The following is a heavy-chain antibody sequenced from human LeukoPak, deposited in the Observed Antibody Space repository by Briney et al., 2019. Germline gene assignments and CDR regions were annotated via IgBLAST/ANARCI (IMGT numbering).Heavy chain of an antibody. CDR1: GFTFSSYG. J-gene: IGHJ4*02. D-gene: IGHD1-26*01. CDR2: IWSDGSNK. V-gene: IGHV3-33*01. CDR3: ARGSRSFAGGMDV. Sequence: PGGSLRLSCAASGFTFSSYGMHWVRQTPGKGLEWVAIIWSDGSNKYYADSVKGRFTISRDNSKNTLYLQMNSLRAEDTAVYYCARGSRSFAGGMDVWGQGTLVTVSS.